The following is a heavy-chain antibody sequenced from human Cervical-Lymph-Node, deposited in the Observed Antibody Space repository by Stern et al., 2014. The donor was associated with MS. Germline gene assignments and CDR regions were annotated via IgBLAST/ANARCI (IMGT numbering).Heavy chain of an antibody. J-gene: IGHJ3*02. CDR3: AREKSVLWFGELPLDDAFDI. V-gene: IGHV3-30-3*01. Sequence: VQLVESGGGVVQPGRSLRLSCAASGFTFSSYAMHWVRQAPGKGLEWVAVISYDGSNTYYADSVKGRFTISRDNSKNTLYLQMNSLRAEDTAVYYCAREKSVLWFGELPLDDAFDIWGQGTMVTVSS. D-gene: IGHD3-10*01. CDR1: GFTFSSYA. CDR2: ISYDGSNT.